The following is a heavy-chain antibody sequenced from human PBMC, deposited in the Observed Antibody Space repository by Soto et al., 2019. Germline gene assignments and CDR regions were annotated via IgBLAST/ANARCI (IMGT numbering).Heavy chain of an antibody. CDR2: IPQDGVDG. D-gene: IGHD2-21*02. J-gene: IGHJ6*02. CDR1: GFTFSMYS. V-gene: IGHV3-7*03. CDR3: ARDHLILPAHDFFYGSDV. Sequence: DVKLVESGGGLVQPGDSLRLSCEVSGFTFSMYSMSWVRQSTGKGLEWVAKIPQDGVDGHYADSVKGRFTISRDNGKNSLYLQLNNLRAEDTAVYYCARDHLILPAHDFFYGSDVWGRGATVTVSS.